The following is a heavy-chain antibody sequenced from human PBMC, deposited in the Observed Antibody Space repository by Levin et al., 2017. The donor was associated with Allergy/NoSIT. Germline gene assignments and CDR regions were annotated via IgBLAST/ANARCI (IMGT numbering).Heavy chain of an antibody. D-gene: IGHD2-15*01. CDR2: ITSSSTYI. CDR1: GFTFSSYS. J-gene: IGHJ4*02. CDR3: ARDFCSGSSCYSVDY. V-gene: IGHV3-21*01. Sequence: GGSLRLSCAASGFTFSSYSMNWVRQAPGKGLEWVSYITSSSTYIYYADSVKGRFTISRDNAKSSLFLQMSSLRAEDTAVYYCARDFCSGSSCYSVDYWGQGALVTVSP.